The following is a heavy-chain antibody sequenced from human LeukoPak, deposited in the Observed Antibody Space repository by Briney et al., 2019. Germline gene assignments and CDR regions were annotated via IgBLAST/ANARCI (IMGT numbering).Heavy chain of an antibody. V-gene: IGHV3-23*01. CDR2: IPGGGGSA. J-gene: IGHJ3*02. Sequence: GGSPRLSRTASGFTFSAYAMMLVPAAPRKGPEWVSAIPGGGGSAFYAHPVKGGFTISRDNSKYTLFLQMNSLRAEDTAVYYCAREPNGDYIGAFDMWGPGTMVTVSS. CDR3: AREPNGDYIGAFDM. CDR1: GFTFSAYA. D-gene: IGHD4-17*01.